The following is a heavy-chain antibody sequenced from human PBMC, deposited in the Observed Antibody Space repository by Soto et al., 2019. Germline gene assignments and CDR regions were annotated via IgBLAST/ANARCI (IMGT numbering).Heavy chain of an antibody. V-gene: IGHV3-21*01. CDR1: GFTFSSYS. J-gene: IGHJ4*02. CDR3: AARSYFDY. CDR2: ISGSSSYI. Sequence: LRLSCAASGFTFSSYSMNWVRQAPGKGLEWVSSISGSSSYIYYADSVKGRFTISRDNAKNSLYLQMNSLRAEDTAVYYCAARSYFDYWGQGTLVTVSS.